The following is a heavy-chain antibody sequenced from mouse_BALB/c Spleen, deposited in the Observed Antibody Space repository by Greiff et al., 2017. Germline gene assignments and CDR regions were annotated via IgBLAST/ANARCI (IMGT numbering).Heavy chain of an antibody. D-gene: IGHD2-4*01. Sequence: EVKLVESGGGLVKPGGSLKLSCAASGFTFSSYAMSWVRQTPEKRLEWVASISSGGSTYYPDSVKGRFTISRDNARNILYLQMSSLRSEDTAMYYCARGGDDYDTWFAYWGQGTLVTVSA. CDR1: GFTFSSYA. J-gene: IGHJ3*01. CDR3: ARGGDDYDTWFAY. CDR2: ISSGGST. V-gene: IGHV5-6-5*01.